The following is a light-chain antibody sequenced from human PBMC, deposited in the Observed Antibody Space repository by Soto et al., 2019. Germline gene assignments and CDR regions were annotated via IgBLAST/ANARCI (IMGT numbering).Light chain of an antibody. J-gene: IGKJ4*01. CDR2: AAS. CDR3: QQSYITLLT. CDR1: QSISSY. V-gene: IGKV1-39*01. Sequence: DIQMTQSPSSLSASVGDRVTITCRASQSISSYLNWYQQKPGKAPKLLIYAASSLQSGVPSRFSGSGSGTDFTLTISSLQPEDFATYYCQQSYITLLTFGGGTKVDIK.